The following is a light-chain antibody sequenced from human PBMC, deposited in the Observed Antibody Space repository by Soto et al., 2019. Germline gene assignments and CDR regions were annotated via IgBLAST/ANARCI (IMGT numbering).Light chain of an antibody. V-gene: IGLV2-14*01. CDR1: SSDVGGYNY. CDR3: SSYTGTLDV. Sequence: QSVLTQPASVSGSPGQSITISCTGTSSDVGGYNYVSWYQQHPGKAPKLMIYEVSNRPSGVSDRFSASKSGNTASLTISGLQAEDEADYYCSSYTGTLDVFGTGTKVTV. CDR2: EVS. J-gene: IGLJ1*01.